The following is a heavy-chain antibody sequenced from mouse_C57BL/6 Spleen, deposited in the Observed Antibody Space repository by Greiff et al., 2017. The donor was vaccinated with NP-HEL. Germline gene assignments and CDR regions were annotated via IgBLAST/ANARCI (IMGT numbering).Heavy chain of an antibody. D-gene: IGHD1-1*01. CDR3: ARSPIYYYGSSHWYFDV. CDR2: IDPSDSYT. V-gene: IGHV1-69*01. Sequence: QVQLQQPGAELVMPGASVKLSCKASGYTFTSYWMHWVKQRPGQGLEWIGEIDPSDSYTNYNQKFKGKSTLTVDKSSSTAYMQLSSLTSEDSAVYYCARSPIYYYGSSHWYFDVWGTGTTVTVSS. CDR1: GYTFTSYW. J-gene: IGHJ1*03.